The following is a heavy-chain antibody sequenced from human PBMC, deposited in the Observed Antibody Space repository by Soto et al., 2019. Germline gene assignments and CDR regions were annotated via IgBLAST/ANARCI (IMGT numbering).Heavy chain of an antibody. D-gene: IGHD1-26*01. CDR1: GYTFTTYD. CDR3: ARVAGSPDY. Sequence: QVQLVQSGPEVKKPGASVKVSCKASGYTFTTYDFNWVRQAPGQGLEWMGWLNPKSGMTGSAQKCQGRVTMTRDSAMSTGDMELSSLRSEDTAVYYCARVAGSPDYWGQGTLVTVSS. J-gene: IGHJ4*02. V-gene: IGHV1-8*01. CDR2: LNPKSGMT.